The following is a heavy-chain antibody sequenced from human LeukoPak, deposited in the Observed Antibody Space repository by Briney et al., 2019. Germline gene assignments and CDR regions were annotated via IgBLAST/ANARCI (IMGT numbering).Heavy chain of an antibody. CDR2: MNPNSSNT. CDR3: ARDRGNGYFGPAPFDP. D-gene: IGHD3-9*01. V-gene: IGHV1-8*01. Sequence: GASVKVSCKASGYTFTSYEIQWLRQATGQGPEWMGWMNPNSSNTGSAQNFQGRVTMTRDTSISTAYMELSSLRSEDTAVYYCARDRGNGYFGPAPFDPWGQGTLVTVSS. CDR1: GYTFTSYE. J-gene: IGHJ5*02.